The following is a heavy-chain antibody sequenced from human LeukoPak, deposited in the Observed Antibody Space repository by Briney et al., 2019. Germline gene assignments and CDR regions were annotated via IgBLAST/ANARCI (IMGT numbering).Heavy chain of an antibody. CDR3: ATFGSSGYYYPIDY. J-gene: IGHJ4*02. V-gene: IGHV1-24*01. Sequence: ASVKVSCKVSGYTLTELSMHWVRQAPGKGLEWMGGFDPEDGETIYAQKFQGRVTMTEDTSTDTAYVELSSLRSEDTAVYYCATFGSSGYYYPIDYWGQGTLVTVSS. D-gene: IGHD3-22*01. CDR2: FDPEDGET. CDR1: GYTLTELS.